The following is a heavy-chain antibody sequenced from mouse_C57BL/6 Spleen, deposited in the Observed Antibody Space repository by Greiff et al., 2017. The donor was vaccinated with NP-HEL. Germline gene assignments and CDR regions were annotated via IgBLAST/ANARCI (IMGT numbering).Heavy chain of an antibody. CDR2: INPSNGGT. CDR3: ARAGGYYRYFDD. Sequence: QVQLQQPGTELVKPGASVKLSCKASGYTFTSYWMHWVKQRPGQGLEWIGNINPSNGGTNYNEKFKSKATLTVDKSSSTASMQLSSLTSEDSAVYYCARAGGYYRYFDDGGTGTTVTVSS. J-gene: IGHJ1*03. D-gene: IGHD2-2*01. CDR1: GYTFTSYW. V-gene: IGHV1-53*01.